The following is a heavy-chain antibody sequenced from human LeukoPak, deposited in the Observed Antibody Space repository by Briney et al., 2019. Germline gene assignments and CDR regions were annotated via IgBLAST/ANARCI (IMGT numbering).Heavy chain of an antibody. Sequence: GGSLTLSCAVSRLTLSIYAMSWVRQAPGKGLEWVSAISGSGGSTYYADSVKGRFSISRDNSKNTLYLQMNSLRAEDTAVYYCAKVSGPPRFYWAQGTLVTVSS. V-gene: IGHV3-23*01. CDR3: AKVSGPPRFY. CDR2: ISGSGGST. CDR1: RLTLSIYA. J-gene: IGHJ4*02. D-gene: IGHD3-10*01.